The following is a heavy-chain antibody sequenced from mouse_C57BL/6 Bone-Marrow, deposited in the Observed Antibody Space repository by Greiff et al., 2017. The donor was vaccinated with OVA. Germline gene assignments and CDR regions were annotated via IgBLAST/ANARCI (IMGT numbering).Heavy chain of an antibody. D-gene: IGHD2-2*01. V-gene: IGHV8-8*01. CDR3: ARMMRDGYGGDAMDY. Sequence: QVTLKVSGPGILQPSQTLSLTCSFSGFSLSTFGMGVGWIRQPSGKGLEWLAHIWWDDDKYYNPALKRRLTISKDTSKNQVFLKIANVDTADTATYYCARMMRDGYGGDAMDYWGQGTSVTVSA. CDR2: IWWDDDK. CDR1: GFSLSTFGMG. J-gene: IGHJ4*01.